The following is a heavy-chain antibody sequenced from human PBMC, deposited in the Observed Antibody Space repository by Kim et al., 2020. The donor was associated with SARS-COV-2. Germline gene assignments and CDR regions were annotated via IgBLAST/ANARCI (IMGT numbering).Heavy chain of an antibody. V-gene: IGHV4-4*02. CDR2: INHSGST. Sequence: SETLSLTCAVSGGSISSSNWWSWVRQPPGKGLEWIGEINHSGSTNYNPSLKSRVTISVDKSKNQFSLKLSSVTAADTAVYYCARDVSSNDWLYVYYGMDVWGQGTTVTVSS. D-gene: IGHD3-9*01. CDR3: ARDVSSNDWLYVYYGMDV. CDR1: GGSISSSNW. J-gene: IGHJ6*02.